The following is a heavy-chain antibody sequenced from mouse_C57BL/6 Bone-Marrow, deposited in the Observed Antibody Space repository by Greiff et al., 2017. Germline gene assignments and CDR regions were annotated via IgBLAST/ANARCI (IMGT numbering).Heavy chain of an antibody. Sequence: VQLQQSGAELVRPGASVKLSCTASGFNIKDDYIHWVKQRPEQGLEWIGWIDPAIGDTEYASKFQGKATITSDTSSNTAYLQLSSLTSEDTAVYYCSPFDGNYFDFGGQGTPLTVAS. CDR2: IDPAIGDT. CDR3: SPFDGNYFDF. CDR1: GFNIKDDY. D-gene: IGHD2-3*01. V-gene: IGHV14-4*01. J-gene: IGHJ2*01.